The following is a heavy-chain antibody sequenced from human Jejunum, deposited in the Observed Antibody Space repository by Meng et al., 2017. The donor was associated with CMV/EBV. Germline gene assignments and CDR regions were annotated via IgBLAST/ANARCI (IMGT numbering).Heavy chain of an antibody. D-gene: IGHD3-16*01. Sequence: SGLRILDYRMPWVPPAPEKTLGWVALIGWDGDPTFYADSVSGRFIVSRDNRKNSLYLQMTTLRPEDTGIYYCATEGLNAYRSFHHWGQGTLVTVSS. CDR2: IGWDGDPT. CDR1: GLRILDYR. V-gene: IGHV3-43*01. CDR3: ATEGLNAYRSFHH. J-gene: IGHJ4*02.